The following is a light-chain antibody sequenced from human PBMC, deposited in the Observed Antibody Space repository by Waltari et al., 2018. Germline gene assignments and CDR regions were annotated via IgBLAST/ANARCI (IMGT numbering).Light chain of an antibody. CDR1: QTVRYNY. V-gene: IGKV3-20*01. J-gene: IGKJ3*01. CDR2: GAS. CDR3: QQYGTSPLT. Sequence: ECVLTQSPGTLSLSPGERATLSCRASQTVRYNYLAWYQQQPGQAPRPLMYGASGRATGVPDRFSGSGSGTDFTLTISRLEPEDFAVYYCQQYGTSPLTFGPGTKVVIK.